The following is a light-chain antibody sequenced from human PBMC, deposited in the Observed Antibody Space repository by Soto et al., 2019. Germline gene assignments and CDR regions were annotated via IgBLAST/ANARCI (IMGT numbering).Light chain of an antibody. J-gene: IGLJ1*01. Sequence: QSALTQPASVSGSPGQSITISCTGTSSDVGGYNYVSWYQQHPGKAPKLMIFDVSNRPSGVSNRFSGSKSGNTTSLTISGLQPEDEADYYSSSYTTSNTRQIVFGTGTKLTVL. CDR2: DVS. CDR1: SSDVGGYNY. CDR3: SSYTTSNTRQIV. V-gene: IGLV2-14*01.